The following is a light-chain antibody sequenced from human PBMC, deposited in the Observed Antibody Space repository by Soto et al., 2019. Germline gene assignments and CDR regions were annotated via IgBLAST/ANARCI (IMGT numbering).Light chain of an antibody. V-gene: IGKV3-20*01. CDR3: QQYGYSPIT. CDR2: AAS. J-gene: IGKJ5*01. Sequence: ELVLTQSPGTLSLSPGERATLSCRASQSVSSSHLAWYQHKPGQAPRLLIYAASSRATGSPDRFSGGGSGTDFTLTISRLEPEDFAVDYGQQYGYSPITFGQGTRLEIK. CDR1: QSVSSSH.